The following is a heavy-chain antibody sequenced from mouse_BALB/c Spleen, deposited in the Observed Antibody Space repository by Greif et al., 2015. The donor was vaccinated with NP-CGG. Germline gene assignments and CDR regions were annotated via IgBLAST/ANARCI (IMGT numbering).Heavy chain of an antibody. V-gene: IGHV1-84*02. CDR2: IYPGSGNT. Sequence: QVPLKQSGPELVKPGASVKISCKASGYTFTDYYINWVKQKPGQGLEWIGWIYPGSGNTKYNEKFKGKATLTVDTSSSTAYMQISSLTSEDTAVYFCARRTGTEAMDYWGQGTSVTVSS. J-gene: IGHJ4*01. CDR3: ARRTGTEAMDY. CDR1: GYTFTDYY. D-gene: IGHD4-1*01.